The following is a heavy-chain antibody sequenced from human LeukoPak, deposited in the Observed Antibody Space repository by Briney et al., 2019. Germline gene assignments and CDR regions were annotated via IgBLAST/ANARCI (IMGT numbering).Heavy chain of an antibody. V-gene: IGHV3-30*02. CDR3: AKDRCSNGIGRYYYYMDV. CDR2: VRFDGSNK. CDR1: GFTFSTYG. J-gene: IGHJ6*03. Sequence: PGGSLRLSCAASGFTFSTYGMHWVRQAPGKGLEWVAVVRFDGSNKYYADSVKGRFTISRDNSKNTLYLQMNSLRGEDTAVYYCAKDRCSNGIGRYYYYMDVRGKGTTVTISS. D-gene: IGHD2-8*01.